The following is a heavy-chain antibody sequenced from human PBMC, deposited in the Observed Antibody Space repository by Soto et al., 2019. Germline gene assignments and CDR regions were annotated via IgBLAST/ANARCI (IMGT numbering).Heavy chain of an antibody. CDR1: GGSISSYY. CDR3: ARAFPYYYDSSGYYFDY. V-gene: IGHV4-59*01. D-gene: IGHD3-22*01. CDR2: IYYSGST. J-gene: IGHJ4*02. Sequence: SETLSLTCTVSGGSISSYYWSWIRQPPWKGLGWIGYIYYSGSTNYNPSLKSRVTISVDTSKNQFSLKLSSVTAADTAVYYCARAFPYYYDSSGYYFDYWGQGTLVTVSS.